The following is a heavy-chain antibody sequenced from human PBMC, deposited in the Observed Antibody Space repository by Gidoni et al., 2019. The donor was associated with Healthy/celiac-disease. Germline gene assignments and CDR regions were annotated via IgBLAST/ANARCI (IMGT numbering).Heavy chain of an antibody. D-gene: IGHD2-2*01. Sequence: QLQLQESGPGLVKPSETLSLTCTVSGGSISSSSYYWGWIRQPPGKGLEWIGSIYYSGSTYYNPSLKSRVTISVDTSKNQFSLKLSSVTAADTAVYYCARLPQIVVVPAAEKTNYYYYGMDVWGQGTTVTVSS. CDR3: ARLPQIVVVPAAEKTNYYYYGMDV. CDR1: GGSISSSSYY. J-gene: IGHJ6*02. CDR2: IYYSGST. V-gene: IGHV4-39*01.